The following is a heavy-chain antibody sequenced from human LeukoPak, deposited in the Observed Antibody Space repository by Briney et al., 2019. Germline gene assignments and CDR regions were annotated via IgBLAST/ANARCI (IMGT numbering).Heavy chain of an antibody. D-gene: IGHD3-22*01. CDR1: GFTFSSYA. Sequence: GGSLRLSCAASGFTFSSYAMHWVRQAPGKGLEWVAVISYDGSNTYYADSVKGRFTISRDNSKNTLYLQMNSLRAEDTAVYYCARDGGTMIVVVNYFDYWGQGTLVTVSS. V-gene: IGHV3-30-3*01. CDR3: ARDGGTMIVVVNYFDY. J-gene: IGHJ4*02. CDR2: ISYDGSNT.